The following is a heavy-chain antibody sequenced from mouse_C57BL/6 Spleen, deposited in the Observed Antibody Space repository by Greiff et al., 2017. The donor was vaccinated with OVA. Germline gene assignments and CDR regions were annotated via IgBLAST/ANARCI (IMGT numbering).Heavy chain of an antibody. Sequence: EVKLEESGGGLVQPGGSMKLSCVASGFTFSNYWMNWVRQSPEKGLEWVAQIRLKSDNYATHYAESVKGRFTISRDDSKSSVYLQMNNLRAEDTGIYYCKIDYYLLYFDYWGQGTTLTVSS. CDR1: GFTFSNYW. CDR3: KIDYYLLYFDY. CDR2: IRLKSDNYAT. J-gene: IGHJ2*01. D-gene: IGHD5-5*01. V-gene: IGHV6-3*01.